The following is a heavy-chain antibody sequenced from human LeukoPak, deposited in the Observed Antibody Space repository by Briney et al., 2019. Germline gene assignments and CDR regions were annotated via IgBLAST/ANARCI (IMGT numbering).Heavy chain of an antibody. CDR3: ASWGYSSLYYFDY. J-gene: IGHJ4*02. V-gene: IGHV4-38-2*02. D-gene: IGHD5-24*01. CDR1: GYSISSGYY. CDR2: IYHSGST. Sequence: PSETLSLTCTGSGYSISSGYYWGWIRQPPGKGLEWIGSIYHSGSTYYNPSLKSRVTIPVDTSKNQFSLKLSSVTAADTAVYYCASWGYSSLYYFDYWGQGTLVTVSS.